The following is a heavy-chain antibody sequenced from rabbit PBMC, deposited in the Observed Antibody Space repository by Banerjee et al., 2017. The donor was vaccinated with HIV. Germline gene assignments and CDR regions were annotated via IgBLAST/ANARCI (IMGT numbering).Heavy chain of an antibody. Sequence: QEQLEESGGDLVKPEGSLTLTCKASGFSFSNKYVMCWVRQAPGKGLEWIACINTSSGNIVYATWAKGRFTISKTSWTTVTLQMTSLTAADTATYFCARDLAAVTGWNFNLWGPGTLVTVS. CDR1: GFSFSNKYV. D-gene: IGHD7-1*01. CDR2: INTSSGNI. V-gene: IGHV1S45*01. CDR3: ARDLAAVTGWNFNL. J-gene: IGHJ4*01.